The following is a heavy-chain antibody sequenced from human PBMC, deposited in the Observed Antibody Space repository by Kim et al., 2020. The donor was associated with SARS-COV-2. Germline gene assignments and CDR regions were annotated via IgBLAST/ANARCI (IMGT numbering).Heavy chain of an antibody. CDR3: ARHLAYCGGDCYSHGARGFDY. CDR1: GGSISSSSYY. V-gene: IGHV4-39*01. D-gene: IGHD2-21*02. J-gene: IGHJ4*02. CDR2: IYYSGST. Sequence: SETLSLTCTVSGGSISSSSYYWGWIRQPPGKGLEWIGSIYYSGSTYYNPSLKSRVTISVDTSKNQFSLKLSSVTAADTAVYYCARHLAYCGGDCYSHGARGFDYWGQGTLVTVSS.